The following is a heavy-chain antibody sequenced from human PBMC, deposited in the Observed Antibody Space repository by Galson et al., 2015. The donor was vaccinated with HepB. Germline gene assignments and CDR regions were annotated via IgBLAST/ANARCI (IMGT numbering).Heavy chain of an antibody. CDR3: ARVADADYCDHSHFDY. CDR2: ISGNGAGT. V-gene: IGHV3-23*01. Sequence: SLRLSCAASGFSFSTYAMTWVRQAPGKGLEWVSTISGNGAGTYYADSVRGRFTISRDNAKNTLHLQINSLRAEDTAVDYCARVADADYCDHSHFDYWGQGTLVTVSS. D-gene: IGHD4-17*01. J-gene: IGHJ4*02. CDR1: GFSFSTYA.